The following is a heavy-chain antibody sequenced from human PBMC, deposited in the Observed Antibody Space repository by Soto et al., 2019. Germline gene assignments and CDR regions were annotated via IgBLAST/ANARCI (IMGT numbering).Heavy chain of an antibody. CDR1: GFTFSSYA. Sequence: GGSLRLSCAASGFTFSSYAMSWVRQAPGKGLEWVSAISGSGGSTYYADSVKGRFTISRDNTKNTLYLQMNSLRAEDTAVYYCANVAGLGSDAFDIWGQGTMVTVSS. J-gene: IGHJ3*02. D-gene: IGHD6-19*01. V-gene: IGHV3-23*01. CDR2: ISGSGGST. CDR3: ANVAGLGSDAFDI.